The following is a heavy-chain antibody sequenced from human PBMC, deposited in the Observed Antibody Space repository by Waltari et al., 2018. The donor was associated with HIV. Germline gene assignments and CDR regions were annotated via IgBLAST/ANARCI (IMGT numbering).Heavy chain of an antibody. D-gene: IGHD7-27*01. Sequence: QVQLQESGPGLVKPSETLSLTCTVSGGSTSTYYWNWIRQPPGTGLEWLGYIYYNGAPIYNPPLKSRLSMSIDTSNNQFSLKLSSVTAADTAMYFCARPSNGGSRNWYFDLWGRGTLVTVSS. CDR3: ARPSNGGSRNWYFDL. CDR1: GGSTSTYY. CDR2: IYYNGAP. J-gene: IGHJ2*01. V-gene: IGHV4-59*01.